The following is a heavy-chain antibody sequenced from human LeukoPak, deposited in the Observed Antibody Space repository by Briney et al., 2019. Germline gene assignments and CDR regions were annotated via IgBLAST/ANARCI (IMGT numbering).Heavy chain of an antibody. CDR3: ARDTPYSSSFLRPQEELDY. J-gene: IGHJ4*02. CDR1: GYTFTSYG. CDR2: ISAYNGNT. D-gene: IGHD6-13*01. Sequence: ASVNVSCKASGYTFTSYGISWVRQAPGQGVEWMGWISAYNGNTNYAQKLQGKITMTTKTSTSTAYLELRNLSSDATAVYYCARDTPYSSSFLRPQEELDYWGQGTLVTVSS. V-gene: IGHV1-18*01.